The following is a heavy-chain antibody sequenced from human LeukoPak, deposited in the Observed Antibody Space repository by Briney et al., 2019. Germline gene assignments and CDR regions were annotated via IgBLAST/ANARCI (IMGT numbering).Heavy chain of an antibody. CDR2: IYYSGST. D-gene: IGHD4-23*01. J-gene: IGHJ3*02. Sequence: PSEILSLTCTVSGGPISSSSYYWGWIRQPPGKGLEWIGSIYYSGSTSYTPSLKSRVTISVDTSKNQFSLKLSSVTAADTAVYYCATLTGGDDAFDIWGQGTMVTVSS. CDR1: GGPISSSSYY. CDR3: ATLTGGDDAFDI. V-gene: IGHV4-39*07.